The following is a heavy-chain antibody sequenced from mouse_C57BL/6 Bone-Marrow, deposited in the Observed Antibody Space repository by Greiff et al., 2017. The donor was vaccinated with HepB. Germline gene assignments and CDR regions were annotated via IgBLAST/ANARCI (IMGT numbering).Heavy chain of an antibody. CDR2: ISYDGSN. Sequence: ESGPGLVKPSQSLSLTCSVTGYSITSGYYWNWIRQFPGNKLEWMGYISYDGSNNYNPSLKNRISITRDTSKNQFFLKLNSVTTEDTATYYCASGDSFFDVWGTGTTVTVSS. CDR3: ASGDSFFDV. CDR1: GYSITSGYY. J-gene: IGHJ1*03. D-gene: IGHD3-3*01. V-gene: IGHV3-6*01.